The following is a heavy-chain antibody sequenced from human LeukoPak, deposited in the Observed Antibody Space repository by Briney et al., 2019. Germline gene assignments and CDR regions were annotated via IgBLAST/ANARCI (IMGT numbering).Heavy chain of an antibody. D-gene: IGHD2-2*01. V-gene: IGHV3-21*01. CDR1: ASTFSSFS. Sequence: GGSLRLSCAASASTFSSFSMRWVRQAPGKGLFWVAAISSRSAHIYYADSVKGRFTISRDNDKKSLYLEMNNLRADDTAVYYCARDRSTSRYYHGMDVWGPGTTVIVSS. CDR2: ISSRSAHI. CDR3: ARDRSTSRYYHGMDV. J-gene: IGHJ6*02.